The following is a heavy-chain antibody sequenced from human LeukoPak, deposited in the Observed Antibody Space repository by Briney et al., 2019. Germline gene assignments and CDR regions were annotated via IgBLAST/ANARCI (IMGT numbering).Heavy chain of an antibody. CDR3: TRIVVVPAASHYYFDY. Sequence: GGSLRLSCTASGFTFGDYAMSWFRQAPGKGLEWVGFIRSKAYGGTTEYAASVKGRFTISRDDSKSIAYLQMNSLKTEDTAVYYCTRIVVVPAASHYYFDYWGQGTLVTVSS. D-gene: IGHD2-2*01. V-gene: IGHV3-49*03. CDR2: IRSKAYGGTT. CDR1: GFTFGDYA. J-gene: IGHJ4*02.